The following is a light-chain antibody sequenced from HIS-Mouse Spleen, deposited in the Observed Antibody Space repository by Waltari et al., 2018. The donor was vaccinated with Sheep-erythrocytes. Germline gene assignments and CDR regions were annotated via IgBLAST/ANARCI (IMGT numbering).Light chain of an antibody. CDR2: GKN. V-gene: IGLV3-19*01. J-gene: IGLJ2*01. CDR3: NSRDSSGNQLV. Sequence: SSELTQDPAVSVALGQTVRITCQGDSPRSYYASWYQQKPGQAPVLVIYGKNNRPSGSPDRVYGSSSGNTASLTITGSRAEDEADYYCNSRDSSGNQLVFCGGTKLTVL. CDR1: SPRSYY.